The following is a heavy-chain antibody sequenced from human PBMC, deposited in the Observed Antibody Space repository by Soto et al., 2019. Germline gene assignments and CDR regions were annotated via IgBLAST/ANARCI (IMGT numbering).Heavy chain of an antibody. J-gene: IGHJ6*02. Sequence: ASVKVSCKASGYSFTSYVIYWVRQAPGQRLEWMGWINAGNCNTKYSQKFQGRVTITSDTSASTAYMELSSLRSEATAVYFCARGVENIVVVLDVFGYYGMDVWGQGTTVTVSS. CDR1: GYSFTSYV. V-gene: IGHV1-3*01. CDR2: INAGNCNT. CDR3: ARGVENIVVVLDVFGYYGMDV. D-gene: IGHD2-2*01.